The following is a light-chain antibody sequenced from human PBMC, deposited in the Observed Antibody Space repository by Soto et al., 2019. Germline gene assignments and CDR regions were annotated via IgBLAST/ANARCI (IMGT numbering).Light chain of an antibody. J-gene: IGLJ3*02. CDR3: SAYTNIGTLV. V-gene: IGLV2-14*01. CDR2: EVS. Sequence: QSALTQPASVSGSPGQSITISCTGTRDDVGGYNYVSWYQQYPGKAPKLMIYEVSYRPSGVSNRFSGSRSGHTASLSISGLQAEEADYYCSAYTNIGTLVFGGGTKLTVL. CDR1: RDDVGGYNY.